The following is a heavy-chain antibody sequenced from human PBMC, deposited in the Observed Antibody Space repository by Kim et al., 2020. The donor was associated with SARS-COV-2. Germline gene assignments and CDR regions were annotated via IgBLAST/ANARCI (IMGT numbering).Heavy chain of an antibody. D-gene: IGHD5-18*01. J-gene: IGHJ3*02. V-gene: IGHV3-33*01. CDR1: GFTFSSYG. Sequence: GGSLRLSCAASGFTFSSYGMHWVRQAPGKGLEWVAVIWYDGSNKYYADSVKGRFTISRDNSKNTLYLQMNSLRAEDTAVYYCARGGWGYSYGLDPGHNDAFDIWGQGTMVTVSS. CDR2: IWYDGSNK. CDR3: ARGGWGYSYGLDPGHNDAFDI.